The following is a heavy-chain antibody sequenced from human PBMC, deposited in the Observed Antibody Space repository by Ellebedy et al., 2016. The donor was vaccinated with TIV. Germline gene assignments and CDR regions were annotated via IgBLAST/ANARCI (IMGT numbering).Heavy chain of an antibody. CDR2: ISNSGVST. V-gene: IGHV3-23*01. J-gene: IGHJ4*02. CDR1: GFTFSSYA. Sequence: GESLKISCAVSGFTFSSYAMNWVRRAPGKGLEWVSGISNSGVSTYYADSVKGRFTISRDDSRNTVYLQLNNLTAEDTATYFCAKDTAPYFGAFDYWGQGALVTVSS. CDR3: AKDTAPYFGAFDY. D-gene: IGHD2-21*01.